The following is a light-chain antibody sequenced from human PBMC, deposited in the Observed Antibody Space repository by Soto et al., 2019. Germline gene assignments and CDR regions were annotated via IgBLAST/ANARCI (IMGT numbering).Light chain of an antibody. CDR3: SLYTSSSTYV. Sequence: QSALTQPPSVSGSPGQTVTISCTGTSSDVGSYNRVSWYQQPPGTAPKLMIYEVSNRPSGVPDRFSGSKSRNTASLTISGLLAEDEADYYCSLYTSSSTYVFGTGTKV. V-gene: IGLV2-18*01. CDR2: EVS. CDR1: SSDVGSYNR. J-gene: IGLJ1*01.